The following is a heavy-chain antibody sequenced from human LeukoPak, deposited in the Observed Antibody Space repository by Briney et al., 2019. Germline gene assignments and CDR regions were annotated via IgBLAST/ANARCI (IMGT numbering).Heavy chain of an antibody. V-gene: IGHV4-59*01. D-gene: IGHD2-8*01. CDR2: IFYTGST. CDR1: GGSISSYY. Sequence: PSETLSLTCTVSGGSISSYYWNWIRQPPGKGLEWIGYIFYTGSTNYNPSLKSRVTISLDTSKSQFSLKLSSVTAADTAIYYCARAQMVRLGAFDIWGQGTMVTVSS. J-gene: IGHJ3*02. CDR3: ARAQMVRLGAFDI.